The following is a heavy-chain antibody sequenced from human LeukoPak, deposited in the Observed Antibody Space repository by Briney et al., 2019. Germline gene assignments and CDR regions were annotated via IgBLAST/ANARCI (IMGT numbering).Heavy chain of an antibody. J-gene: IGHJ3*02. Sequence: PSETLSLTCTVSGGSISSSGYYWGWIRQPPGKGLEWIGSIYYSGSTYYNPSPKSRVTISEDTSKNQFSLKLSSVTAADTAVYYCAVYCSSTSCYARRAFDIWGQGTTVTVSS. CDR2: IYYSGST. CDR1: GGSISSSGYY. CDR3: AVYCSSTSCYARRAFDI. D-gene: IGHD2-2*01. V-gene: IGHV4-39*01.